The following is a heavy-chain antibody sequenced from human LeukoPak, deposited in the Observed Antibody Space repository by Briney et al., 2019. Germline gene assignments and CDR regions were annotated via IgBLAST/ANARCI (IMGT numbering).Heavy chain of an antibody. CDR1: GGSVSSGSYY. CDR3: ARDRQGMDV. V-gene: IGHV4-61*01. Sequence: SETLSLTCTVSGGSVSSGSYYWSWIRQPPGKGLGWIGYIYYSGSTNYNPSLKSRVTISVDTSKNQFSLKLSSVTAADTAVYYCARDRQGMDVWGQGTTVTVSS. CDR2: IYYSGST. J-gene: IGHJ6*02.